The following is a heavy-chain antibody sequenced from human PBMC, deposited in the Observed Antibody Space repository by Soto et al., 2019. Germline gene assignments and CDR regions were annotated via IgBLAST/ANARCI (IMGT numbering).Heavy chain of an antibody. V-gene: IGHV3-30*18. CDR1: GFTFSTYG. D-gene: IGHD4-17*01. Sequence: HVELVESGGGEVQPGRSLTISCAASGFTFSTYGMHWVRQTPGKGLEWVAVISYDGTSKFYSDSVKGRFTISRDNFKNTLTLQMNSLRADDTAVYSCAKDLQSYGDYDYYCYGMDVWGLGTRVTVSS. CDR2: ISYDGTSK. CDR3: AKDLQSYGDYDYYCYGMDV. J-gene: IGHJ6*02.